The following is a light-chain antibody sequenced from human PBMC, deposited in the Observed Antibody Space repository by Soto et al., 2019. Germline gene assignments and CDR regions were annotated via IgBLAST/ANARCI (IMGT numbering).Light chain of an antibody. CDR3: ASWDDSLTGLV. CDR1: SSNIGSNS. CDR2: NND. J-gene: IGLJ2*01. Sequence: QSVLTQPPSASGTPGQRVTISCSGSSSNIGSNSVYWYHHLPGTSPKLLIYNNDQLPSGVPDRISGSKSGTSASLAVSGLRSGDKADYYCASWDDSLTGLVFGGGTKLTVL. V-gene: IGLV1-47*02.